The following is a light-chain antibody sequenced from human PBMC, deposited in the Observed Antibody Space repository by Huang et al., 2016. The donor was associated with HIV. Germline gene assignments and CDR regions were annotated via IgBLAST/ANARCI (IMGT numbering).Light chain of an antibody. CDR1: QSCSSN. Sequence: EIVMTQSPATLSVSPGERATLSCRASQSCSSNLAWYQQKPGQAPRRLIYGASTRATGIPARCSGSGSGTEFTLTISSLQSEDFAVYYCQQYNNWPPLTFGGGTKVEIK. J-gene: IGKJ4*01. CDR3: QQYNNWPPLT. V-gene: IGKV3-15*01. CDR2: GAS.